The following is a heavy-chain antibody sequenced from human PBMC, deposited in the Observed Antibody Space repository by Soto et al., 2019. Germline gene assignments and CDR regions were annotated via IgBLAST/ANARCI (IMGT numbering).Heavy chain of an antibody. CDR2: INAHSGGT. Sequence: ASVKVSCKASGFSFTGYYIHWLRQAPGQGLEWKGWINAHSGGTEYAQKFQGRVTLTRDPAIATALLTLTSLTSDDMALYYCAKDLPPKLAYWLDTWGQGTQVTV. J-gene: IGHJ5*02. CDR3: AKDLPPKLAYWLDT. V-gene: IGHV1-2*02. D-gene: IGHD6-6*01. CDR1: GFSFTGYY.